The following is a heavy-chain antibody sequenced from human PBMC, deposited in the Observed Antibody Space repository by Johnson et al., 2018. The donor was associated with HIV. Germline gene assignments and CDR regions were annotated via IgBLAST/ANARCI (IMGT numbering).Heavy chain of an antibody. J-gene: IGHJ3*02. CDR3: AKDTAMVHDAFDT. CDR2: MSYDGSTT. V-gene: IGHV3-30*04. CDR1: GFTFSSYA. Sequence: QVQLVESGGGVVHPGRSLRLSCAASGFTFSSYAMHWVRQAPGKGLEWVAVMSYDGSTTYYADSVKGRFTISRDNSKNTLYLQMNSLRAEDTAVYYCAKDTAMVHDAFDTWGQGTIVTVSS. D-gene: IGHD5-18*01.